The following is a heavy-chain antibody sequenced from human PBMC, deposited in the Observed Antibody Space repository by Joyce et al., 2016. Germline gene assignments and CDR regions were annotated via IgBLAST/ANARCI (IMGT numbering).Heavy chain of an antibody. V-gene: IGHV1-18*01. Sequence: QVQLVQSGAEVKKPGASVKVSCKASGYTFINYGINWLRQAPGQGLEWMGWISTYNGNTNYAQKLQVRVTMTTDTTTTTAYMELRSLRSDDTAMYYCARDRAGTIDYWGQGTLVTVSS. J-gene: IGHJ4*02. CDR3: ARDRAGTIDY. D-gene: IGHD1-1*01. CDR1: GYTFINYG. CDR2: ISTYNGNT.